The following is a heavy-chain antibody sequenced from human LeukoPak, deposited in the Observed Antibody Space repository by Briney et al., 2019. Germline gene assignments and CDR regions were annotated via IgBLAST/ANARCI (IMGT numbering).Heavy chain of an antibody. D-gene: IGHD5-18*01. CDR3: ARENRYSQFDY. J-gene: IGHJ4*02. CDR2: IYSGGST. V-gene: IGHV3-53*01. CDR1: GFTVSSNY. Sequence: PGGSLRLSCAASGFTVSSNYMSWVRQAPGKGLEWVSVIYSGGSTYYADSVKGRFTISRDNSKNTLYLQMNSLRAEDTAVYYCARENRYSQFDYWGQGTLVTVSP.